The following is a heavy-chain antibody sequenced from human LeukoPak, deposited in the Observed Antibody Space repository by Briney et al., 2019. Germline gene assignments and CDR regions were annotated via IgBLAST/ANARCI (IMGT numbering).Heavy chain of an antibody. CDR1: GFTVGTYY. D-gene: IGHD3-3*02. CDR3: ARVGDHFHWYLDL. Sequence: GGSLRLSCAASGFTVGTYYMNWVRQAPGKGLEWVSILYSGETTYNADSVKGRFIVSRDNSKNMLYLQMNALRAEDTAVYYCARVGDHFHWYLDLWGRGTVVTVSS. V-gene: IGHV3-53*01. CDR2: LYSGETT. J-gene: IGHJ2*01.